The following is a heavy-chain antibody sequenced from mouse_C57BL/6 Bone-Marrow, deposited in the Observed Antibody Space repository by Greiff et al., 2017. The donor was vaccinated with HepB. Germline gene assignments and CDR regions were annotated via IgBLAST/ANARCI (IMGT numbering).Heavy chain of an antibody. J-gene: IGHJ1*03. D-gene: IGHD1-1*01. CDR2: ISSGSSTI. Sequence: EVKWVESGGGLVKPGGSLKLSCAASGFTFSDYGMHWVRQAPEKGLAWVAYISSGSSTIYYADTVKGRFTISRDNAKNTLFLQMTSLRSEDTAMYYCARGYYGSSPYWYFDVWGTGTTVTVSS. V-gene: IGHV5-17*01. CDR1: GFTFSDYG. CDR3: ARGYYGSSPYWYFDV.